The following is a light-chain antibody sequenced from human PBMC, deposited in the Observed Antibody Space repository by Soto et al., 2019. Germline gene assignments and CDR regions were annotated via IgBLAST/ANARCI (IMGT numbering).Light chain of an antibody. Sequence: DIVMTQSPDSLAVSLGERATINCKSSQSVLYSSNSKNYLAWYQQKPGQPPKLLIYWASTRESGVPDRFSGSGSGTDFTLTISSLQAADVAVYYCQQYYSVPLTFGGGTKVEIK. CDR2: WAS. J-gene: IGKJ4*01. CDR3: QQYYSVPLT. V-gene: IGKV4-1*01. CDR1: QSVLYSSNSKNY.